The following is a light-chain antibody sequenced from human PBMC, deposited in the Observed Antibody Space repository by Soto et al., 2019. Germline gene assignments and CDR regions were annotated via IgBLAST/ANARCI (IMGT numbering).Light chain of an antibody. CDR1: QSVYNNY. Sequence: EIVLTQSPGTLSLSPGERATLSCRASQSVYNNYLAWYQQKRGQTPRLLVNGASNRATGIPDRFSGGGSGTDFTLTISSLEPEDFAVYYCQQYGLPPHSFGQGTRVEIK. CDR2: GAS. J-gene: IGKJ2*01. CDR3: QQYGLPPHS. V-gene: IGKV3-20*01.